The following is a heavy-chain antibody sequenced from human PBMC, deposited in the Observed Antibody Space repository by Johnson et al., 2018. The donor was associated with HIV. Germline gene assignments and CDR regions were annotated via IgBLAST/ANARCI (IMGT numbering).Heavy chain of an antibody. V-gene: IGHV3-66*01. CDR1: GFTVSSNY. CDR2: IYSGGST. CDR3: TTGIRSGISSLDAFDS. J-gene: IGHJ3*02. D-gene: IGHD3-3*02. Sequence: VQLVESGGGLVQPGGSLRLSCAASGFTVSSNYMSWVRQAPGKGLEWVSVIYSGGSTYYADSVKGRFTISRDDSKKTLFLQMNSLKTEDTAVYYWTTGIRSGISSLDAFDSWGQGTRVTVSS.